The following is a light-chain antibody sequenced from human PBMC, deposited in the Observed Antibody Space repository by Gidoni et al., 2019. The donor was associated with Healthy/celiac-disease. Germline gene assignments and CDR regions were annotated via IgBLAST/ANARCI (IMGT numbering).Light chain of an antibody. CDR2: AAS. J-gene: IGKJ4*01. Sequence: DIQLTQSPSFLSASVGDRVTITCRASQGISSYLAWYQQKPGKAPKHLIYAASTLQSGVPSRFSGSGSGKEFTLTISSLQPEDFATYYCQQLNSYPLTFGGGTKVEIK. V-gene: IGKV1-9*01. CDR1: QGISSY. CDR3: QQLNSYPLT.